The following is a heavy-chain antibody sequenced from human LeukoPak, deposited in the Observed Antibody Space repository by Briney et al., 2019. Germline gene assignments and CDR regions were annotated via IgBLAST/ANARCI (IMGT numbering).Heavy chain of an antibody. CDR2: IYHSGSA. D-gene: IGHD3-9*01. CDR1: GYSISSGYY. V-gene: IGHV4-38-2*02. J-gene: IGHJ4*02. CDR3: APGIFDWLTREEYYFDY. Sequence: SETLSLTCTVSGYSISSGYYWGWIRQPPGKGLEWIGSIYHSGSAYYNSSLKSRVTISLDTSKNQFSLKLSSVTAADTAVYYCAPGIFDWLTREEYYFDYWGQGTLVTVSS.